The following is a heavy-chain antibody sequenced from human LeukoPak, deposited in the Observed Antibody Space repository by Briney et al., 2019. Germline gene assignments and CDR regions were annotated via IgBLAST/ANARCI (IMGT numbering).Heavy chain of an antibody. J-gene: IGHJ5*02. CDR1: GYTFTNYW. CDR3: ARRSVGDLRVFDP. Sequence: GESLKISCKASGYTFTNYWIGWVRQMPGKGLEWMGVIYPGDSETRYSPSFQGQVTIFADKSINTAYLRWTSLKASDTAIYYCARRSVGDLRVFDPWGQGTLVTVSS. CDR2: IYPGDSET. D-gene: IGHD3-16*01. V-gene: IGHV5-51*01.